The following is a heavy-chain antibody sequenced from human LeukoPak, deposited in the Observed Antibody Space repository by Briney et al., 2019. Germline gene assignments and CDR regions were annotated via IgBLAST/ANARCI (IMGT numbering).Heavy chain of an antibody. D-gene: IGHD2-2*01. CDR2: ISSSGSTI. CDR3: AKDLPAAYFDY. J-gene: IGHJ4*02. V-gene: IGHV3-48*01. CDR1: GFTFSTYS. Sequence: PGGSLRLSCAASGFTFSTYSMNWVRQAPGKGLEWLSYISSSGSTIYYADSVKGRFTISRDNSRTTLHLQMNSLRAEDTAVYHCAKDLPAAYFDYWGQGTLVTVSS.